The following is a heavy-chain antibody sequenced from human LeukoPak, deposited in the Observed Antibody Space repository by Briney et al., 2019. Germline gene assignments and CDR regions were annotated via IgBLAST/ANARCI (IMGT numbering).Heavy chain of an antibody. CDR2: IIPIFGTA. CDR1: GGTFSSYA. V-gene: IGHV1-69*05. CDR3: ARDSLSCSSTSCPAYMGV. J-gene: IGHJ6*03. Sequence: SVKVSCKASGGTFSSYAISWVRQAPGRGLEWMGGIIPIFGTANYAQKFQGRVTITTDESTSTAYMELSSLRSEDTAVYYCARDSLSCSSTSCPAYMGVLGKGTTVT. D-gene: IGHD2-2*01.